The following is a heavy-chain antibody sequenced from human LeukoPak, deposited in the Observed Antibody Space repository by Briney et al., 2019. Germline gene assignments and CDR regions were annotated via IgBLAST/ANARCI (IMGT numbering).Heavy chain of an antibody. D-gene: IGHD3/OR15-3a*01. CDR1: GLTFSNYE. CDR2: ISSSGRSI. Sequence: PGGSLRLSCAVSGLTFSNYEMNWVRQTPGKRLEWVSQISSSGRSISYADSVKGRFTISRDNANTTLFLQMSSLRADDTAVYYCAKGSRDWSVNWFDPWGQGTLVTVSS. J-gene: IGHJ5*02. CDR3: AKGSRDWSVNWFDP. V-gene: IGHV3-48*03.